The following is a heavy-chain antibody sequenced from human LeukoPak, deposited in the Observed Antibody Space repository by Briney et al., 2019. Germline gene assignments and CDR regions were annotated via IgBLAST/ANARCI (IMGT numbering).Heavy chain of an antibody. CDR1: GFTFSSYE. CDR3: ATHPYDSSGWERPGGYRGKRGYYFDY. V-gene: IGHV3-48*03. D-gene: IGHD3-22*01. CDR2: ISSSGSTI. J-gene: IGHJ4*02. Sequence: GGSLRLSCAASGFTFSSYEMNWVRQAPGKGLEWVSYISSSGSTIYYADSVKGRFTISRDNAKNSLYLQMNSLRAEDTAVYYCATHPYDSSGWERPGGYRGKRGYYFDYWGQGALVTVSS.